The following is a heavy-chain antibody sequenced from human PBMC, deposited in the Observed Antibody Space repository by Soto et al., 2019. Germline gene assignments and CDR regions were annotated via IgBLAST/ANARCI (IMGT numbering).Heavy chain of an antibody. CDR3: ARDRWLQIDY. J-gene: IGHJ4*02. Sequence: EVQLVESGGGLVQPGGSLRLSCAASGFTFSSYAMHWVRQAPGKGLEYVSAISSNGGSTYYANSVKGRFTISRDNSKTTLYLQMGSLRAEDMAVYYCARDRWLQIDYWGQGTLVTVSS. V-gene: IGHV3-64*01. CDR1: GFTFSSYA. CDR2: ISSNGGST. D-gene: IGHD5-12*01.